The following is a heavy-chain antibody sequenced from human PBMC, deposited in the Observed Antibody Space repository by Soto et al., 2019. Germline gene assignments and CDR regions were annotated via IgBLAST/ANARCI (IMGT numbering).Heavy chain of an antibody. Sequence: ASVQVSCKVSGYTLTELSMHWVRQAPGKGLEWMGGFDPEDGETIYAQKFQGRVTMTEDTSTDTAYMELSSLRSEDTAVYYCATNTPPNYDFWSGYYNYFDYWGQGTLVTVSS. CDR3: ATNTPPNYDFWSGYYNYFDY. CDR2: FDPEDGET. D-gene: IGHD3-3*01. J-gene: IGHJ4*02. CDR1: GYTLTELS. V-gene: IGHV1-24*01.